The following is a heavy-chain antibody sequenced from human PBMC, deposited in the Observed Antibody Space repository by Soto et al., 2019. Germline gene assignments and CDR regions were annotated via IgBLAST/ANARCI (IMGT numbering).Heavy chain of an antibody. D-gene: IGHD2-21*02. CDR1: GFTFSSFA. J-gene: IGHJ4*02. V-gene: IGHV3-23*01. Sequence: EVQLLESGGGLVQPGGSLRLSCAASGFTFSSFAMNWVRQAPGKGLEWVSAISGSGGSTYYAASVKGRFTISRDNSKNTLSLQMNSLRAEDTAVYYCAKSTFGVTAVNPLEDYWGQGTLVTVSS. CDR3: AKSTFGVTAVNPLEDY. CDR2: ISGSGGST.